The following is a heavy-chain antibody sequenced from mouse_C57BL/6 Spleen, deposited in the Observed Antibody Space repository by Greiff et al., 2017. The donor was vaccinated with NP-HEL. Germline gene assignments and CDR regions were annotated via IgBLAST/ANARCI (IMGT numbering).Heavy chain of an antibody. J-gene: IGHJ2*01. CDR1: GYAFSSYW. CDR2: IYPGDGDT. D-gene: IGHD2-12*01. CDR3: ARWGIVSTFDY. V-gene: IGHV1-80*01. Sequence: VKLQESGAELVKPGASVKISCKASGYAFSSYWMNWVKQRPGKGLEWIGQIYPGDGDTNYNGKFKGKATLTADKSSSTAYMQLSSLTSEDSAVYFCARWGIVSTFDYWGQGTTLTVSS.